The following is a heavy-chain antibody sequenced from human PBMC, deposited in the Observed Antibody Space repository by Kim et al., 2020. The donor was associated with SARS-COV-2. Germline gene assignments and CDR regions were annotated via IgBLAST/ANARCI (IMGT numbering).Heavy chain of an antibody. CDR2: ISYDGSNK. V-gene: IGHV3-30*18. D-gene: IGHD3-10*01. J-gene: IGHJ6*02. CDR1: RFTFSTYG. Sequence: GGSLRLSCAASRFTFSTYGMHWVRQAPGKGLEWVAVISYDGSNKYYADSVKGRFTISRDNSKNTLYLQMNSLSAEDTAVYYCAKSMVRGVIISVYYGMDVWGRGTTVTVSS. CDR3: AKSMVRGVIISVYYGMDV.